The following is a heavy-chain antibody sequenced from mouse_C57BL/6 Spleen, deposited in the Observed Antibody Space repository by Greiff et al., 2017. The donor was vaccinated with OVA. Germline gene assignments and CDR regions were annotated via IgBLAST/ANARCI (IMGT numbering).Heavy chain of an antibody. D-gene: IGHD3-2*02. CDR2: IYPRSGNT. Sequence: VQLQQSGAELARPGASVKLSCKASGYTFTSYGISWVKQRPGQGLEWIGEIYPRSGNTYYNEKFKGKATLTADKSSSTAYMELRSLTSEDSAVYFGAREGREAQAFYAMDYWGQGTSVTVSS. CDR3: AREGREAQAFYAMDY. J-gene: IGHJ4*01. CDR1: GYTFTSYG. V-gene: IGHV1-81*01.